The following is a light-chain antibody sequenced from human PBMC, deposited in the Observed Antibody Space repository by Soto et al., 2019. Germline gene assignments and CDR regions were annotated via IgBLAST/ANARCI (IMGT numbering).Light chain of an antibody. Sequence: DIVMTQSPLSLPVTPGEPASISCRSSQSLLHSNGYNYLDWYLQKPGQSPQLLIYLGSNRASGVPDRFSGNGSGTDFTLKISRVEAEDVGFYYCMQALQTPPATFGQGTKLEIK. CDR1: QSLLHSNGYNY. CDR2: LGS. V-gene: IGKV2-28*01. CDR3: MQALQTPPAT. J-gene: IGKJ2*01.